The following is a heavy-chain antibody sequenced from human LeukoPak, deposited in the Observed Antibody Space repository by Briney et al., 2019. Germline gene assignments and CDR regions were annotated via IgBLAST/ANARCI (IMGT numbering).Heavy chain of an antibody. J-gene: IGHJ4*02. CDR1: GGSISSYY. CDR3: ARPVTTDFDY. Sequence: SETLSLTCTVSGGSISSYYWSWLRQPPGKGLEWIGYIYYSGSTNYNPSLKSRVTISVDTSKNQFSLKLSSVTAADTAVYYCARPVTTDFDYWGQGTLVTVSS. CDR2: IYYSGST. D-gene: IGHD4-17*01. V-gene: IGHV4-59*01.